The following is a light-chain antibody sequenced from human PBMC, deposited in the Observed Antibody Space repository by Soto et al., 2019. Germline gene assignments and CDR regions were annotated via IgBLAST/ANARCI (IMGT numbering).Light chain of an antibody. CDR3: QQFISYPIT. V-gene: IGKV1-13*02. CDR2: DVS. Sequence: AIQVTQSPSSLSASVGDRVTITCRASQDIRGALAWYQQKPGKAPNLLIDDVSTLESGVPSRFSGSGSGTEFTLTISSLQPEDFATFYCQQFISYPITFGHGTRLEIK. CDR1: QDIRGA. J-gene: IGKJ5*01.